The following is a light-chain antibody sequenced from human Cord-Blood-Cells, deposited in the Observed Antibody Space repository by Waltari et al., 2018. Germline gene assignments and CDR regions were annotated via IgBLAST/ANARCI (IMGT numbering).Light chain of an antibody. CDR1: GSVVGGFTL. J-gene: IGLJ1*01. V-gene: IGLV2-23*03. Sequence: QPPLTKPAPVLGSPGRSIPIPCPGTGSVVGGFTLVPWYQQHPGKAPKLMIYEGSKRSSGVSNRFSGSKSGNTASLTISGLQAEDEADYYCCSYAGSSTFVFGTGTKVTVL. CDR2: EGS. CDR3: CSYAGSSTFV.